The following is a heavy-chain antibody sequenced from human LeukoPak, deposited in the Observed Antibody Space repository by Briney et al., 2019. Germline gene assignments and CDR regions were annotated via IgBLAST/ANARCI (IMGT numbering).Heavy chain of an antibody. V-gene: IGHV3-48*03. CDR3: ARDRLDYYDSSSHGAFDI. Sequence: PGGSLRLSRAASGFTFSSYEMNWVRQAPGKGLGWVSYISSSGSTIYYADSVKGRFTISRDNAKNSLYLQMNSLRAEYTAIYYCARDRLDYYDSSSHGAFDIWGQGTMVTVSS. D-gene: IGHD3-22*01. CDR2: ISSSGSTI. CDR1: GFTFSSYE. J-gene: IGHJ3*02.